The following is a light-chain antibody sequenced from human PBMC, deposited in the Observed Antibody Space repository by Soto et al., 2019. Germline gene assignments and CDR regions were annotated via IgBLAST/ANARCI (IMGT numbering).Light chain of an antibody. CDR1: QSVSSSY. CDR3: QHYGSSFT. Sequence: EIVLTQSPGTLSLSPGERATLSCRASQSVSSSYLAWYQQKPGQAPRLLIYGASSRATGIPDRFSGSGSGTDLTLTISRLEPEDFALYCCQHYGSSFTFGPGTKVDIK. V-gene: IGKV3-20*01. CDR2: GAS. J-gene: IGKJ3*01.